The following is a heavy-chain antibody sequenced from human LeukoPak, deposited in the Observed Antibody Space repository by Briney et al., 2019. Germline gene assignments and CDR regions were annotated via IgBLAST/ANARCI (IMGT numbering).Heavy chain of an antibody. CDR3: ARGPDYYDSSHYFDY. Sequence: PGGSLRLSCVASGFTFSSYAMHWVRQAPGKGLEWVAVISYDGSNKYYADSVKGRFTISRDNSKNTLYLQMNSLRAEDTAVYYCARGPDYYDSSHYFDYWGQGTLVTVSS. V-gene: IGHV3-30-3*01. J-gene: IGHJ4*02. CDR2: ISYDGSNK. CDR1: GFTFSSYA. D-gene: IGHD3-22*01.